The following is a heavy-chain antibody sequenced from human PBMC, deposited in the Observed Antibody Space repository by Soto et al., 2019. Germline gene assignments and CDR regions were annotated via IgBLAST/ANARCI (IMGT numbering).Heavy chain of an antibody. V-gene: IGHV3-23*01. CDR2: ISGSGGST. D-gene: IGHD3-22*01. J-gene: IGHJ3*02. Sequence: GGSLRLSCAASGFTFSSYAMSWVRQAPGKGLEWVSAISGSGGSTYYADSVKGRFTISRDNSKNTLYLQMNSLRAEDTAVYYCAKDREHYYDSSGYIDAFDIWGHGTMVTVSS. CDR3: AKDREHYYDSSGYIDAFDI. CDR1: GFTFSSYA.